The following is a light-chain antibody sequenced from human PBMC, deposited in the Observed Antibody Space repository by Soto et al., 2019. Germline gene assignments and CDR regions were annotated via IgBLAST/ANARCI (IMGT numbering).Light chain of an antibody. CDR2: SNN. CDR1: RSNIGSNT. Sequence: QSVLTQPPSTSGTPGQRVTISCSGSRSNIGSNTVTWYQQLPGTAPKLLIYSNNQRPSGVPDRFSGSKSGTSASLAISGLQSEDEADYYCAAWDDSLNGPVFGTGTKVTVL. V-gene: IGLV1-44*01. CDR3: AAWDDSLNGPV. J-gene: IGLJ1*01.